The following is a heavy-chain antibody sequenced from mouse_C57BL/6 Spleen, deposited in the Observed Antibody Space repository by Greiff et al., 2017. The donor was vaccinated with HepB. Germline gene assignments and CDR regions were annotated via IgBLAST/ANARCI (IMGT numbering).Heavy chain of an antibody. CDR1: GYTFTDYE. CDR3: TRSGDYAWYFDV. CDR2: IDPETGGT. Sequence: QVQLQQSGAELVRPGASVTLSCKASGYTFTDYEMYWVKQTPVHGLEWIGAIDPETGGTAYNQKFKGKAILTADKSSSTAYMELRSLTSEDSAVYYCTRSGDYAWYFDVWGTGTTVTVSS. J-gene: IGHJ1*03. V-gene: IGHV1-15*01. D-gene: IGHD2-4*01.